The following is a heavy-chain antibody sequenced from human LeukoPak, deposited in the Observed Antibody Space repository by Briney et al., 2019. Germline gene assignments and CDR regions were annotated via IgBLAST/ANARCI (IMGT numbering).Heavy chain of an antibody. D-gene: IGHD1-1*01. CDR1: GFTFSSYS. Sequence: QPGGSLRLSCAASGFTFSSYSMNWVRQAPGKGLEWVSYISSSSSTIYYADSVKGRFTISRDNAKNSLYLQMNSLRAEDTAVYYCARMNGRISWRIDYWGQGTLVTVSS. CDR2: ISSSSSTI. J-gene: IGHJ4*02. V-gene: IGHV3-48*01. CDR3: ARMNGRISWRIDY.